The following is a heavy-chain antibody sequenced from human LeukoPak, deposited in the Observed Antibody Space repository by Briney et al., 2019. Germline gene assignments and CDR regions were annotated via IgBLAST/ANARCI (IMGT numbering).Heavy chain of an antibody. CDR1: GGSLSGYY. J-gene: IGHJ4*02. CDR3: ARRRYCSSTSCKGPFDY. D-gene: IGHD2-2*01. CDR2: INHSGST. Sequence: SETLSLTCAVYGGSLSGYYWSWIRQPPGKGLEWIGEINHSGSTNYNPSLKSRVTISVDTSKNQFSLKLSSVTAADTAVYYCARRRYCSSTSCKGPFDYWGQGTLVTVSS. V-gene: IGHV4-34*01.